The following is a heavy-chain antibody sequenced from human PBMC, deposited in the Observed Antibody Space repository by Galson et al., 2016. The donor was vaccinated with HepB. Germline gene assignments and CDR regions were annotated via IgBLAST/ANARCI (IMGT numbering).Heavy chain of an antibody. V-gene: IGHV4-39*01. Sequence: SETLSLTCNVSGGSITIENYYWGWIRQSPGKGPEWIGSIYHSGSTYYNPSLKSRASISADTSKNHVSLKLRSVTAADSAMYYCARHPRFLPPDPWGQGTLVTVSS. CDR1: GGSITIENYY. CDR3: ARHPRFLPPDP. J-gene: IGHJ5*02. CDR2: IYHSGST. D-gene: IGHD2/OR15-2a*01.